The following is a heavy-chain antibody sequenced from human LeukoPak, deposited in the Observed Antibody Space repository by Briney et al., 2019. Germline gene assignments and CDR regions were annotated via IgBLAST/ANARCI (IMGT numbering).Heavy chain of an antibody. Sequence: SETLSLTCTVSGGSISSYYWSWIRQPPGKGLEWIGYIYYSGSTNYNPSLKSRVTTSVDTSKNQFSLKLSSVTAADTAVYYCARGWKEFDYWGQGTLVTVSS. CDR3: ARGWKEFDY. CDR1: GGSISSYY. CDR2: IYYSGST. V-gene: IGHV4-59*01. D-gene: IGHD1-1*01. J-gene: IGHJ4*02.